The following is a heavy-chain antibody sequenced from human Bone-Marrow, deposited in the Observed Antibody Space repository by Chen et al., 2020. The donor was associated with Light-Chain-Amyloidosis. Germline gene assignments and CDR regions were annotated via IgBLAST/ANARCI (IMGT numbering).Heavy chain of an antibody. D-gene: IGHD6-6*01. V-gene: IGHV4-4*02. CDR2: IYHSGRT. CDR1: GGSISSSNW. CDR3: ARAVRIAARRAGGYYGMDV. Sequence: QVQLQESGPGLVKPSGTLSLTCAVSGGSISSSNWWSWVRQPPGKGLEWIGEIYHSGRTNYNPSLKSRVTISVDKSKNQFSLKLSSVTAADTAVYYCARAVRIAARRAGGYYGMDVWGQGTTVTVSS. J-gene: IGHJ6*02.